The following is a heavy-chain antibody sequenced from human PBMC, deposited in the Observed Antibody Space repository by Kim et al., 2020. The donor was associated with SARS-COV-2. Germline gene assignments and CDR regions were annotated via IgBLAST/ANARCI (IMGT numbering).Heavy chain of an antibody. Sequence: TRYSPAFQGQVTISADKSISTAYLQWSSLKASDTAMYYCARSGLHRWFDPWGQGTLVTVSS. D-gene: IGHD5-12*01. CDR2: T. V-gene: IGHV5-51*01. CDR3: ARSGLHRWFDP. J-gene: IGHJ5*02.